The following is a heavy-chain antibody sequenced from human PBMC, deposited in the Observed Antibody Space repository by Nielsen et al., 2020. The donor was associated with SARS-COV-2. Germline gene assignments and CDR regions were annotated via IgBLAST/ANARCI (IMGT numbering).Heavy chain of an antibody. CDR1: GFTFSSYA. CDR2: ISYDGSNK. V-gene: IGHV3-30*14. J-gene: IGHJ6*02. Sequence: GESLKISCAASGFTFSSYAMHWVRQAPGKGLEWVAVISYDGSNKYYADSVKGRFTISRDNSKNTLYLQMNSLRAEDTAVYYCAKIGLSDYYGMDVWGQGTTVTVSS. D-gene: IGHD2-2*03. CDR3: AKIGLSDYYGMDV.